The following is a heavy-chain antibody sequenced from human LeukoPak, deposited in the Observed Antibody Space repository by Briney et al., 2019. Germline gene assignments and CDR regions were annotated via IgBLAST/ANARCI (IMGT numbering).Heavy chain of an antibody. CDR3: TRARRAEAYCDF. Sequence: GESLMISCTVAGFTVGDYSMTWVRQAPGKGLEWVGLIRSKAYGGTTEYGASVKGRFSISRDDSKSIAYLQMNSLKIEDTAVYYCTRARRAEAYCDFWGQGTLVSVSS. CDR2: IRSKAYGGTT. D-gene: IGHD6-19*01. J-gene: IGHJ4*02. V-gene: IGHV3-49*04. CDR1: GFTVGDYS.